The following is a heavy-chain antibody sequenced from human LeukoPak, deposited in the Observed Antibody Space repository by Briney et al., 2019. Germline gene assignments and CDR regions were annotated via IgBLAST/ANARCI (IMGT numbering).Heavy chain of an antibody. V-gene: IGHV4-4*02. J-gene: IGHJ4*02. CDR2: IYHSGST. CDR1: GGSISSSNW. CDR3: ARVTVTTGTIYY. Sequence: SETLSLTCAVSGGSISSSNWWSWVRQPPGKGLEWIGEIYHSGSTNYNPSLKSRVTISIDTSKNQFSLKLSSVTAADTAVYYCARVTVTTGTIYYWGQGTLVTVSS. D-gene: IGHD4-17*01.